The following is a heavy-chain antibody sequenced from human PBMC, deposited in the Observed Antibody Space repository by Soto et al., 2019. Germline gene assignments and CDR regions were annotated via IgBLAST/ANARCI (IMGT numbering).Heavy chain of an antibody. J-gene: IGHJ4*02. CDR1: GGSISSGGYY. D-gene: IGHD3-3*01. Sequence: PSGTLSLTCTVSGGSISSGGYYWSCIRQPPGKGLEWIGYSYYSGSTYYNPSLKSQVTISVDTSKNQFSLKLSSVTASDTAVYYCARVPYYAPDYWGQGTLVTVSS. CDR3: ARVPYYAPDY. CDR2: SYYSGST. V-gene: IGHV4-31*01.